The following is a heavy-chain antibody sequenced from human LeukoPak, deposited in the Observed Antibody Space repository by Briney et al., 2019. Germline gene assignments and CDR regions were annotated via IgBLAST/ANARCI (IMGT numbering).Heavy chain of an antibody. CDR2: IYYSGST. CDR3: ARDQNSSSGKDY. V-gene: IGHV4-39*07. J-gene: IGHJ4*02. Sequence: PSETLSLTCTVSGGSISSSSYYWGWIRQPPGKGLEWIGSIYYSGSTYYNPSLKSQVTISVDTSKNQFSLKLSSVTAADTAVYYCARDQNSSSGKDYWGQGTLVTVSS. D-gene: IGHD6-6*01. CDR1: GGSISSSSYY.